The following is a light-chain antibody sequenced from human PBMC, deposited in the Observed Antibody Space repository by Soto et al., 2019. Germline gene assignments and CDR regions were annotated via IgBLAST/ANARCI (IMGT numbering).Light chain of an antibody. CDR2: DVS. CDR3: SSYTSINPR. Sequence: QSALTQPASVSGSPGKSITISCTGTSSDVDGYNCVSWYQQHPGKAPKLMIYDVSNRPSGVSSRFSGSNSGNTASLTISGLHGEGEAAYYCSSYTSINPRFGGGTKIAVL. J-gene: IGLJ2*01. CDR1: SSDVDGYNC. V-gene: IGLV2-14*01.